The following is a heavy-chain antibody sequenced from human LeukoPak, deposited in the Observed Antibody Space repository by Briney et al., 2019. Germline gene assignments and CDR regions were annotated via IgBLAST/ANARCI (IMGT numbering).Heavy chain of an antibody. J-gene: IGHJ5*02. D-gene: IGHD2-2*02. V-gene: IGHV1-18*04. Sequence: GASVKVSCKASGYTFTRHYMNWVRQAPGQGLEWLGWISAYNGNTNYAQKLQGRVTMTTDTSTSTAYMELRSLRSDDTAVYYCARGRCSSTSCYTYSIYNWFDPWGQGTLVTVSS. CDR1: GYTFTRHY. CDR2: ISAYNGNT. CDR3: ARGRCSSTSCYTYSIYNWFDP.